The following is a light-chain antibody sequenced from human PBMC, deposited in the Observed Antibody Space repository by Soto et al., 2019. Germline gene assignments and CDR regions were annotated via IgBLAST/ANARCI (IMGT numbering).Light chain of an antibody. J-gene: IGLJ1*01. Sequence: QSVLTQPPSVSGAPGQRVTISCTGRSSNIGAGYDVHWYQQLPGTAPKLLIFGNGNRPSGVPDRFSGSKSDTSASLAITGLQAEDEADYYCQTYDSSLSGLFVFGTGTKVTVL. CDR2: GNG. CDR1: SSNIGAGYD. CDR3: QTYDSSLSGLFV. V-gene: IGLV1-40*01.